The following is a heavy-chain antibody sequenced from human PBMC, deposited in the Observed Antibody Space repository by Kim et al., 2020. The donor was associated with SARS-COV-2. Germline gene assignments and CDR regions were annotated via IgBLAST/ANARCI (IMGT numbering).Heavy chain of an antibody. D-gene: IGHD2-15*01. V-gene: IGHV1-18*04. J-gene: IGHJ4*02. CDR3: ARTDCSGGSCYGVDY. Sequence: ASVKVSCKASGYTFTSYGISWVRQAPGQGLEWMGWISAYNGNTNYAQKLQGRVTMTTDTSTSTAYMELRSLRSDDTAVYYCARTDCSGGSCYGVDYWGQGTLVTVSS. CDR2: ISAYNGNT. CDR1: GYTFTSYG.